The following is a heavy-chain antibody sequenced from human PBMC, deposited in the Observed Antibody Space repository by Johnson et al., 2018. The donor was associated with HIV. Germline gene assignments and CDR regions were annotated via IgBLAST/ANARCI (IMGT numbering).Heavy chain of an antibody. V-gene: IGHV3-11*04. CDR1: GFSFSDYY. CDR3: ARGSRYTYDNDDAYLLHAFDF. CDR2: ISGSGGTI. Sequence: VQLVESGGGVVQPGRSLRLSCTASGFSFSDYYMSWIRQAPGEGLEWVSYISGSGGTIYNADSVKGRFTISRDNAKNSLYLQMNSLRVEDTAVYYCARGSRYTYDNDDAYLLHAFDFWGQGTMVTVSS. J-gene: IGHJ3*01. D-gene: IGHD3-22*01.